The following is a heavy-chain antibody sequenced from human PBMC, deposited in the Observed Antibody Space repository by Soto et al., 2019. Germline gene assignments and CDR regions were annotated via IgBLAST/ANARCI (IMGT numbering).Heavy chain of an antibody. Sequence: GASVKVSCKASGGTFSSYTISWVRQAPGQGLEWMGRIIPILGIANYAQKFQGRVTITADKSTSTAYMELSSLRSEDTAVYYCARDREDIVVVPAAPAAGYFQHWGRGTLVTVSS. J-gene: IGHJ1*01. CDR3: ARDREDIVVVPAAPAAGYFQH. CDR1: GGTFSSYT. D-gene: IGHD2-2*01. V-gene: IGHV1-69*04. CDR2: IIPILGIA.